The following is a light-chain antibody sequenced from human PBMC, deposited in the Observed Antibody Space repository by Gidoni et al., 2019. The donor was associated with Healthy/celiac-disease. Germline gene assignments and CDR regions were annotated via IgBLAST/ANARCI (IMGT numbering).Light chain of an antibody. CDR3: SSYTSSSTWV. V-gene: IGLV2-14*01. CDR1: SSDVGGYNY. CDR2: DVS. J-gene: IGLJ3*02. Sequence: QSALTQPASVSGSPGQSIDISCTGTSSDVGGYNYVSWYQQHPGTAPKRRIYDVSNRPSGVSNRFSGSKSGNSASLTISVLQAEDEADYYCSSYTSSSTWVFGGGTKLPVL.